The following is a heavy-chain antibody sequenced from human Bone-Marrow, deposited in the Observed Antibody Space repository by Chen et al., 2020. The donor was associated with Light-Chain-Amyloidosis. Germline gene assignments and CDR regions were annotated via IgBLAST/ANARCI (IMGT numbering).Heavy chain of an antibody. Sequence: EVQLEQAGPEVKKPGESLKISCKGPGYTFPNYWIGWVRQMPGKGLEWMGVIYPDDSDARYSPSFEGQVTISADKSITTAYLQWRSLKASDTAMYYCARRRDGYNFDYWGQGTLVTVSS. V-gene: IGHV5-51*01. CDR1: GYTFPNYW. CDR2: IYPDDSDA. CDR3: ARRRDGYNFDY. J-gene: IGHJ4*02. D-gene: IGHD5-12*01.